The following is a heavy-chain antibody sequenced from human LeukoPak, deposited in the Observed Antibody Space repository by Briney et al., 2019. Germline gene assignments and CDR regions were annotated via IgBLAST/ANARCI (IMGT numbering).Heavy chain of an antibody. V-gene: IGHV4-39*07. CDR3: ARLRGLDYGGNPSYFDY. CDR1: GGSISSSSYY. CDR2: IYHSGST. J-gene: IGHJ4*02. Sequence: PSETLSLTCTVSGGSISSSSYYWGWIRQPPGKGLEWIGSIYHSGSTYYNPSLKSRVTISVDTSKDQFSLKLSSVTAADTAVYYCARLRGLDYGGNPSYFDYWGQGTLVTVSS. D-gene: IGHD4-23*01.